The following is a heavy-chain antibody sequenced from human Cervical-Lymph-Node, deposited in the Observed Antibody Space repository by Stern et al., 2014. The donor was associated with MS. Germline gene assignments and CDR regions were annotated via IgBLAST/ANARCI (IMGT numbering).Heavy chain of an antibody. J-gene: IGHJ4*02. V-gene: IGHV1-46*01. Sequence: VQLVQSGAEVKEPGASVKVSCTASGYTFTAHNIKWVRQAPGPGLEWMGMISPDDGRTAYAPKFRSRVTMTRDKSSATVYMELNSLRSEDTAAYFCARVDPTVGVAYWGQGTLVTVSS. CDR3: ARVDPTVGVAY. CDR2: ISPDDGRT. D-gene: IGHD1-26*01. CDR1: GYTFTAHN.